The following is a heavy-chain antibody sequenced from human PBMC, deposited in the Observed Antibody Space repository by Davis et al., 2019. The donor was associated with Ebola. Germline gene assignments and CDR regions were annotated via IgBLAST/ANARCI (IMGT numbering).Heavy chain of an antibody. Sequence: ASVKVSCKASGYTFTSHAFTWVRQAPGQGLEWMGWISTFNGCTNYAQKLQGRVTMTTDTSTSTAYMELRSLRSDDTAMYYCARMDCGGDCYSPWLFDYWGQGTLVTVSS. J-gene: IGHJ4*02. CDR2: ISTFNGCT. CDR3: ARMDCGGDCYSPWLFDY. CDR1: GYTFTSHA. D-gene: IGHD2-21*02. V-gene: IGHV1-18*01.